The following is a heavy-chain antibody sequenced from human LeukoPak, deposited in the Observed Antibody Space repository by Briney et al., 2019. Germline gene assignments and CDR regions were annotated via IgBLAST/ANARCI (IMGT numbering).Heavy chain of an antibody. CDR3: ARDLRIAAAANWFDP. J-gene: IGHJ5*02. D-gene: IGHD6-13*01. V-gene: IGHV1-69*04. Sequence: SVKVSCKASGGTFSSYAISWVRQAPGQGLEWMGRIIPIIDIANYAQKFQGRVTITADKSTSTAYMELSSLRSEDTAVYYCARDLRIAAAANWFDPWGQGTLVTVSS. CDR2: IIPIIDIA. CDR1: GGTFSSYA.